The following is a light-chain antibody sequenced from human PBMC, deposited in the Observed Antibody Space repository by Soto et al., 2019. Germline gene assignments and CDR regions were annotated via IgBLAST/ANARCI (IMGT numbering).Light chain of an antibody. CDR2: GAS. CDR1: QSVSSTY. CDR3: QQYGASSLT. J-gene: IGKJ3*01. V-gene: IGKV3-20*01. Sequence: EIVLTQSPGTLSLSPGERATLSYRASQSVSSTYLTWYQQKPGQAPRLLVYGASSRATGIPDRFSGSGSGTDFTLTISRLEPEDCAVYYCQQYGASSLTFGPGTKVDIK.